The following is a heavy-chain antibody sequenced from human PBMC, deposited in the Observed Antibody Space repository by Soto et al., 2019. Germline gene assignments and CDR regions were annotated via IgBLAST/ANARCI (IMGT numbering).Heavy chain of an antibody. CDR2: ISWNSGSI. J-gene: IGHJ4*02. CDR3: AKVRHPYYYDSSGYYDY. V-gene: IGHV3-9*01. Sequence: GGSLRLSCAASGFTFDDYAMHWVRQAPGKGLEWVSGISWNSGSIGYADSVKGRFTISRDNAKNSLYLQMNSLRAEDTALYYCAKVRHPYYYDSSGYYDYWGQGTLVTVSS. D-gene: IGHD3-22*01. CDR1: GFTFDDYA.